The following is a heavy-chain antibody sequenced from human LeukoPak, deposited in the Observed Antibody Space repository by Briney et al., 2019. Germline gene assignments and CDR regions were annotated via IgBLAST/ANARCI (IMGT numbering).Heavy chain of an antibody. V-gene: IGHV3-30*18. Sequence: QPGGSLRLSCAASGFTFRSYAMSWVRQAPGKGLEWDAVVSSDGGTKYYADSVKGRFTISRDNSKNTMYLQMNSLRAEDTAVYYCAKEYDSGGYGANFDYWGQGTLVTVSS. J-gene: IGHJ4*02. CDR3: AKEYDSGGYGANFDY. CDR1: GFTFRSYA. D-gene: IGHD3-10*01. CDR2: VSSDGGTK.